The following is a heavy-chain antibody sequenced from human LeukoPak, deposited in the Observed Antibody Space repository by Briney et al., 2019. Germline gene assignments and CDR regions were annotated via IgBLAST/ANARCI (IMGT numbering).Heavy chain of an antibody. CDR3: ARDRIAAAGTEEFDY. CDR1: GFTFSNYA. V-gene: IGHV3-23*01. D-gene: IGHD6-13*01. J-gene: IGHJ4*02. Sequence: GGSLRLSCAASGFTFSNYAMSWVRQAPGKGLEWVSSISSSGGSTYYADSVKGRFTISRDHSKNTLYLQMNSLRAEDTAVYYCARDRIAAAGTEEFDYWGQGTLVTVSS. CDR2: ISSSGGST.